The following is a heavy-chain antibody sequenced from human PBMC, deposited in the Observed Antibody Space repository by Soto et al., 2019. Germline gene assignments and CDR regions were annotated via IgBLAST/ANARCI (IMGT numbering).Heavy chain of an antibody. V-gene: IGHV3-30-3*01. D-gene: IGHD2-2*01. CDR2: ISYDGSNK. CDR1: GFTFSSYA. J-gene: IGHJ6*02. Sequence: GGSLRLSCAASGFTFSSYAMHWVRQAPGKGLEWVAVISYDGSNKYYADSVKGRFTISRDNSKNTLYLQMNSLRAEDTAVYYCARDASLRYTLVPAAHFPYYYYYYGMDVWGQGTTVTVSS. CDR3: ARDASLRYTLVPAAHFPYYYYYYGMDV.